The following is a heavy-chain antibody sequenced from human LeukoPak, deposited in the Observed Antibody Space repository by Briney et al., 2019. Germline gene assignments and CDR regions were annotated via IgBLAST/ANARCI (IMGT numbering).Heavy chain of an antibody. D-gene: IGHD3-22*01. CDR3: ARDSLYYYDSSGYRLGAFDI. V-gene: IGHV3-74*01. J-gene: IGHJ3*02. CDR1: GFTFSSYW. Sequence: PGGSLRLSCAASGFTFSSYWMHWVRQAPGKGLVWVSRINSDGSSTSYADSVKGRFTISRDNAKNTLHLQMNSLRAEDTAVYYCARDSLYYYDSSGYRLGAFDIWGQGTMVTVSS. CDR2: INSDGSST.